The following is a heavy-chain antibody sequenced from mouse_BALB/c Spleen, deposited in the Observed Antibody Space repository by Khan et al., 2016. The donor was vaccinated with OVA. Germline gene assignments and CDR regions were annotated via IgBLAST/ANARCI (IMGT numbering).Heavy chain of an antibody. V-gene: IGHV5-4*02. Sequence: VQLKESGGGLVKPGGSLKLSCAASGFTFSDYYMYWVRQTPEKRLEWVATISDGGSYTYYPESVKGRFTISRDNAKNNLYLQMSSLKSEDTAMYYCARGESWSFDYWGQGTTLTVSS. J-gene: IGHJ2*01. CDR3: ARGESWSFDY. CDR1: GFTFSDYY. CDR2: ISDGGSYT.